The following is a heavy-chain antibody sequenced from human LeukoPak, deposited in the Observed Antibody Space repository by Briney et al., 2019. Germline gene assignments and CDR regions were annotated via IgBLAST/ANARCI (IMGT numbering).Heavy chain of an antibody. CDR2: ISSSGSTI. D-gene: IGHD3-10*02. CDR1: GFTFSSYE. CDR3: AELGITMIGGV. V-gene: IGHV3-48*03. J-gene: IGHJ6*04. Sequence: GGSLRLSCAASGFTFSSYEMNWVRQAPGKGLEWVSYISSSGSTIYYADSVKGRFTISRDNAKNSLYLQMNSLRAEDTTVYYCAELGITMIGGVWGKGTTVTISS.